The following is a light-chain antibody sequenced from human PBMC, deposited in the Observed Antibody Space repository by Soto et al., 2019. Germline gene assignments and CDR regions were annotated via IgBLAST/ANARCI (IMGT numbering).Light chain of an antibody. V-gene: IGKV1-5*03. CDR1: QTISSW. Sequence: DIQMTQSPSTLSGSVGDRVTITCRASQTISSWLAWYQQKPGKAPKLLIYKASTLKSGVPSRFSGSGSGTEFTLTISSLQPDDVATYYCQHYNSYSEAFGQGTKVDLK. CDR3: QHYNSYSEA. CDR2: KAS. J-gene: IGKJ1*01.